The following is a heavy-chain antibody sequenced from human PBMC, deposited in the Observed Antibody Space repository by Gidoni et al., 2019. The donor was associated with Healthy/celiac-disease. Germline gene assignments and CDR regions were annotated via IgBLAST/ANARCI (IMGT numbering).Heavy chain of an antibody. CDR1: GFTFSSYA. V-gene: IGHV3-23*01. CDR3: ATEDHDFWSGYYTFDY. CDR2: IIGGGGSK. D-gene: IGHD3-3*01. Sequence: EVQLLESGGGLVQPGGSLRLSCAASGFTFSSYAMSWVRQAPGKGLEGVSAIIGGGGSKYYADSVKGRFTISRDNSKNTLYLQMNSLRAEDTAVYYCATEDHDFWSGYYTFDYWGQGTLVTVSS. J-gene: IGHJ4*02.